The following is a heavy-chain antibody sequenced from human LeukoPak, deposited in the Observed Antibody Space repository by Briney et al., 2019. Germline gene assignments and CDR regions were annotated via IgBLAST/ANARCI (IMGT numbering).Heavy chain of an antibody. CDR3: ATVYYYDSSGYYYFDY. D-gene: IGHD3-22*01. Sequence: ASVKVSCKASGYTFTGYYMHWVRQAPGQGLEWMGCINPNSGGTSYAQKFQARVTMTRDTSISTAYMELSSLRSDDTTVYYCATVYYYDSSGYYYFDYWGQGTLLTVSS. V-gene: IGHV1-2*02. CDR1: GYTFTGYY. J-gene: IGHJ4*02. CDR2: INPNSGGT.